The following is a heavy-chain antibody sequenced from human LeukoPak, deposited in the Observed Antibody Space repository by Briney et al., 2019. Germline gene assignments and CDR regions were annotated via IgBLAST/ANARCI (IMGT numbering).Heavy chain of an antibody. CDR1: GGSISSGGYY. V-gene: IGHV4-31*03. CDR2: IYYSGST. Sequence: SETLSLTCTVSGGSISSGGYYWSWIRQHPGKGLEWIGYIYYSGSTYYNPPLKSRVTISVDTSKNQFSLKLSSVTAADTAVYYCAREYSSKNWFDPWGQGTLVTVSS. CDR3: AREYSSKNWFDP. D-gene: IGHD6-13*01. J-gene: IGHJ5*02.